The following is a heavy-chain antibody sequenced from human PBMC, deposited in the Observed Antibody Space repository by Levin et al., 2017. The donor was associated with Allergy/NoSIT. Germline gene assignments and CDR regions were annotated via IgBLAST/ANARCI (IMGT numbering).Heavy chain of an antibody. V-gene: IGHV3-48*01. CDR1: GFTFSSYS. D-gene: IGHD3-10*01. J-gene: IGHJ6*02. CDR2: ISSSSSTI. Sequence: GESLKISCAASGFTFSSYSMNWVRQAPGKGLEWVSYISSSSSTIYYADSVKGRFTISRDNAKNSLYLQMNSLRAEDTAVYYCARDMVVRGVIRNYYYYGMDVWGQGTTVTVSS. CDR3: ARDMVVRGVIRNYYYYGMDV.